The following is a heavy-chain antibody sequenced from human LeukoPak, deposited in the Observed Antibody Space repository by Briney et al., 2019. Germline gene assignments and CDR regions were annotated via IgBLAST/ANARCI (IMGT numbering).Heavy chain of an antibody. Sequence: GGSLRLSCAASGFTFSSYGMSWVRQAPGKGLEWVSAISGSGGSTYYADSVKGRFTISRGNSKNTLYLQMNSLRAEDTAVYYCAKESSLRYFDSGDYWGQGTLVTVSS. CDR3: AKESSLRYFDSGDY. J-gene: IGHJ4*02. CDR1: GFTFSSYG. V-gene: IGHV3-23*01. D-gene: IGHD3-9*01. CDR2: ISGSGGST.